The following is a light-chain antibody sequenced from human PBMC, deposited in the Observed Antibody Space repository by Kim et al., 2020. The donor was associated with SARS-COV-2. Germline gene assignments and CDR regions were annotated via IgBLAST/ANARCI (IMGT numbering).Light chain of an antibody. CDR3: ATWDVSLNVV. J-gene: IGLJ2*01. Sequence: QAVVTQPPSASGTPGQRVTISCSGSNSNIGSNTVHWYQHLPGAAPKLLIHSDNQRPSGVPDRFSGSKSGTSASLAISGLQSEDEADYYCATWDVSLNVVFGGGTQLTVL. CDR2: SDN. V-gene: IGLV1-44*01. CDR1: NSNIGSNT.